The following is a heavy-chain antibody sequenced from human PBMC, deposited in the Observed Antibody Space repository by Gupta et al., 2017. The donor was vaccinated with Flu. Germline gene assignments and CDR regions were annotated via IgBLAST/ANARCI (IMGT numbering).Heavy chain of an antibody. D-gene: IGHD2-2*01. CDR1: SISSSGFW. CDR2: MSHSGST. J-gene: IGHJ4*02. CDR3: TRDTGCCPADY. Sequence: SISSSGFWWGWIRQPPGKGLEWIGSMSHSGSTYYNPSLKNQVTISADTSNNQFSLRLRTVTAADTAVYYCTRDTGCCPADYWGQGTLVTVSS. V-gene: IGHV4-39*02.